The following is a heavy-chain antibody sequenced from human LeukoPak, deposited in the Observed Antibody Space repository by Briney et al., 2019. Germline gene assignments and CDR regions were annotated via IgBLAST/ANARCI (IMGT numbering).Heavy chain of an antibody. CDR2: INPNSGGT. D-gene: IGHD2-15*01. V-gene: IGHV1-2*02. Sequence: ASVKVSCKASGYTFTGYYMHWVRQAPGQGLEWMGWINPNSGGTNYAQKFQGRVTMTRDTSISTAYMELSRLRSDDTAVYYCARGSDIVVVVAAPGDYWGQGTLVTVSS. J-gene: IGHJ4*02. CDR1: GYTFTGYY. CDR3: ARGSDIVVVVAAPGDY.